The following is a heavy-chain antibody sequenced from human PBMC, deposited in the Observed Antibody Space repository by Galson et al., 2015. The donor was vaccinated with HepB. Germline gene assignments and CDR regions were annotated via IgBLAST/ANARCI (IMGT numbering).Heavy chain of an antibody. Sequence: QSGAEVKKPGESLKISCTTSGHSITSYWISWVRQLPGNGLEWMGIIYPGDSDTRYRQTFQRPVTISADKSTTTAYLQWSSLKALDTALYYCASPYGAKFYRLDYWGQGTPVTFSS. V-gene: IGHV5-51*03. CDR3: ASPYGAKFYRLDY. CDR2: IYPGDSDT. CDR1: GHSITSYW. D-gene: IGHD4-23*01. J-gene: IGHJ4*02.